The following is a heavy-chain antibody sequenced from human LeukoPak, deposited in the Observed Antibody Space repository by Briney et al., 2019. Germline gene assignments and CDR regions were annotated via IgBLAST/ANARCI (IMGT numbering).Heavy chain of an antibody. V-gene: IGHV4-59*01. CDR2: IYYSGST. J-gene: IGHJ5*02. CDR1: GGSISSYY. Sequence: PSETLSLTCTVSGGSISSYYWSWIRQPPGKGLEWIGYIYYSGSTNYNPSLKSRVTISVDTSKNQFSLKLSSVTAADTDVYYCARSSSWYLSWFDPWGQGTLVTVSS. D-gene: IGHD6-13*01. CDR3: ARSSSWYLSWFDP.